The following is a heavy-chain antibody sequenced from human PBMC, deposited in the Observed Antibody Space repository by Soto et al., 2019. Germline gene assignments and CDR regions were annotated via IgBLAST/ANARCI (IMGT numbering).Heavy chain of an antibody. CDR1: GGSFSGYY. CDR2: INHSGST. V-gene: IGHV4-34*01. J-gene: IGHJ4*02. D-gene: IGHD2-2*01. Sequence: QVQLQQWGAGLLKPSETLSLTCAVYGGSFSGYYWSWIRQPPGKGLEWIGEINHSGSTNYNPSLKSRVTISVDTSKNQFSLKLSSVTAADTAVYYCARGPLGYCSSTSCRNFDYCGQGTLVTVSS. CDR3: ARGPLGYCSSTSCRNFDY.